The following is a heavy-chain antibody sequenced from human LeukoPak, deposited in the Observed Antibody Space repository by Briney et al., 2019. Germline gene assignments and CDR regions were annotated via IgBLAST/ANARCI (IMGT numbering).Heavy chain of an antibody. CDR3: TRETAVVAGIDF. Sequence: GGSLRLSCGASVVILSTYWTHWVRQAPGKGLEWVSHIDSEGISATYGEPAKGRFIMSRDNAKNTVYLQMNSLRAEDTGVYYCTRETAVVAGIDFWGQGTLVTVSS. CDR2: IDSEGISA. CDR1: VVILSTYW. V-gene: IGHV3-74*01. J-gene: IGHJ4*02. D-gene: IGHD6-19*01.